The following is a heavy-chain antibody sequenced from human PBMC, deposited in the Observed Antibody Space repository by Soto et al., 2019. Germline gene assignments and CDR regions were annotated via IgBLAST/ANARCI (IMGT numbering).Heavy chain of an antibody. CDR1: AVSVNNGSFF. Sequence: NPSESLSLTFSVSAVSVNNGSFFRIWIRLTPGKPMKWIGMLFISGNSNYNPCLKSRVTMSIDASRNPFSLKLDSVAADDSAIYYCAREFYDSSAYYYPAPLGYWGQGTQVT. J-gene: IGHJ4*02. D-gene: IGHD3-22*01. V-gene: IGHV4-61*01. CDR3: AREFYDSSAYYYPAPLGY. CDR2: LFISGNS.